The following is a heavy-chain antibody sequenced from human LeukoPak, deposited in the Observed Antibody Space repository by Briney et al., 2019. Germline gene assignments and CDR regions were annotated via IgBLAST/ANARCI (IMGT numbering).Heavy chain of an antibody. CDR3: ARGDYCSSTSCYAQVGWFDP. D-gene: IGHD2-2*01. V-gene: IGHV4-34*01. CDR2: INHSGST. J-gene: IGHJ5*02. CDR1: GGSFSGYY. Sequence: SETLSLTCAVYGGSFSGYYWSWIRQPPAKGLEWIGEINHSGSTNYNPSLKSRVTISVDTSKNQFSLKLSFVTAADTAVYYCARGDYCSSTSCYAQVGWFDPWGQGTLVTVSS.